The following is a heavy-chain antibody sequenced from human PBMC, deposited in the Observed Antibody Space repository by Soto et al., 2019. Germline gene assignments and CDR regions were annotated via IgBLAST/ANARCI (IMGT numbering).Heavy chain of an antibody. CDR1: GGSFSGYY. D-gene: IGHD6-6*01. Sequence: SETLSLTCAVYGGSFSGYYWSWIRQPPGKGLEWIGEINHSGSTNYNPSLKSRVTISVDTSKNQFSLKLSSVTAADTAVYYCAAAHTAYYFDYWGQGTLVTVSS. CDR3: AAAHTAYYFDY. V-gene: IGHV4-34*01. J-gene: IGHJ4*02. CDR2: INHSGST.